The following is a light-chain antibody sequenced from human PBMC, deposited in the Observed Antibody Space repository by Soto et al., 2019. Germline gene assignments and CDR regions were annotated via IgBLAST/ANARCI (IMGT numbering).Light chain of an antibody. J-gene: IGKJ3*01. CDR2: GAS. Sequence: EIVLTQSPGTLSLSPGERATLSCRASQSVCSSCLAWYQQKPCQAPRLLIYGASSRATGIPDRFSGSGSGTDFTLTINRMEPEDFEVYYCKHYGSSRGFNFGPGTKVDIK. V-gene: IGKV3-20*01. CDR3: KHYGSSRGFN. CDR1: QSVCSSC.